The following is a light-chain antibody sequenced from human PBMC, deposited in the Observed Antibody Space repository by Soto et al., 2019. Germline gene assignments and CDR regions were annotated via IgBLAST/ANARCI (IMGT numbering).Light chain of an antibody. V-gene: IGKV3-20*01. CDR3: QHYDNSAALT. CDR2: GVS. Sequence: EIVLTQSPGTLSLSPGESATLFCRASQTVSSSCLAWYQQKPGQAPRLLIYGVSSRATGIPDRFSGSGSGTDFTLTISRLQPEDFAVYYCQHYDNSAALTFGGGTNVKIK. CDR1: QTVSSSC. J-gene: IGKJ4*01.